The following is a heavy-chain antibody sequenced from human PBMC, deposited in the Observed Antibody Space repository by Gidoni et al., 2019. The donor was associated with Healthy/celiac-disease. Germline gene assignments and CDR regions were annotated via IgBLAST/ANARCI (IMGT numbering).Heavy chain of an antibody. J-gene: IGHJ3*02. CDR1: GGTISSRRYY. CDR2: ISYSGST. Sequence: QLQLQESGPGLVKPSETLSLTCTVPGGTISSRRYYWGWIRQPPGKGLGWIGGISYSGSTYYTPSLQSRFPISVDTSKNQFSLKLSSVTAADTAVYYCARHESPTASVVIHAFDIWGQGTMVTVSS. CDR3: ARHESPTASVVIHAFDI. V-gene: IGHV4-39*01. D-gene: IGHD2-21*01.